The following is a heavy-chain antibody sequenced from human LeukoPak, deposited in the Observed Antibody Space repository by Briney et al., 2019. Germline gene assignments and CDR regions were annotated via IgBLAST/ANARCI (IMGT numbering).Heavy chain of an antibody. CDR1: GFTFGDYG. CDR2: INWNSGST. D-gene: IGHD2-2*01. V-gene: IGHV3-20*04. CDR3: ARAKDCSSTTCPFDI. Sequence: PGGSLRLSCAASGFTFGDYGMSWVRQVPGKGLEWVSGINWNSGSTGYADSVKGRFTISRDNARNSLYLQLNSLRAEDTALYFCARAKDCSSTTCPFDIWAKGQWSPSLQ. J-gene: IGHJ3*02.